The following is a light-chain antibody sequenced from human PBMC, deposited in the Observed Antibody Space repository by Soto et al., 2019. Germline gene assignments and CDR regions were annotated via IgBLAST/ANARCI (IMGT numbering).Light chain of an antibody. V-gene: IGLV2-14*01. J-gene: IGLJ2*01. CDR2: EVS. CDR3: SSYTSSSNVV. Sequence: QSALTQPASVSGSPGQSITISCTGTSSDVGGYNYVSWYQQHPGKAPKLMIYEVSNRPSGVSNRVSGSKSGNTASLTISGLQAEDEADYYCSSYTSSSNVVVGGGTKLTVL. CDR1: SSDVGGYNY.